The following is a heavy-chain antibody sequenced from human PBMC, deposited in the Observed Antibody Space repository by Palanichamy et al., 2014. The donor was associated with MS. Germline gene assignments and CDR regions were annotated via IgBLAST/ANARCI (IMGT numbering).Heavy chain of an antibody. CDR3: ARNVNSGFDY. V-gene: IGHV1-46*01. Sequence: QVQLVQSGAEVKKPGASVKVSYKASGYTFTSYYVLWVRQAPGQGLEWMGVINPSGGSTSYAQKFQGRVTLTRDTSTNTVYMELSSLSSEDTAVYYCARNVNSGFDYWGQGTLVTVSS. CDR1: GYTFTSYY. D-gene: IGHD1-26*01. J-gene: IGHJ4*02. CDR2: INPSGGST.